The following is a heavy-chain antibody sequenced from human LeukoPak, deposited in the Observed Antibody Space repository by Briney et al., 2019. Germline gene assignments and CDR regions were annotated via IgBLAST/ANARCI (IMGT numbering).Heavy chain of an antibody. CDR1: GGSITSGGYS. V-gene: IGHV4-30-2*01. Sequence: SETLSLTCAVSGGSITSGGYSWSWIRQPPGEGLEWIGYIYHSGSTHYNPSLKSRLTISVDRSKNQFSLKLSSVTAADTAVYYCARAVGYCTSTSCSNLILDVWGKGTTVTVSS. J-gene: IGHJ6*04. D-gene: IGHD2-2*01. CDR2: IYHSGST. CDR3: ARAVGYCTSTSCSNLILDV.